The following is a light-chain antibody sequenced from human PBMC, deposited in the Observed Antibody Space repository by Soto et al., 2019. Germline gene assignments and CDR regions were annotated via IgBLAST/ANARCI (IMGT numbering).Light chain of an antibody. J-gene: IGKJ1*01. Sequence: DIQITQSPSTLSASVGDRVTITCRASQSVSSWLAWYQQKPGKAPKLLIYDVSSLQSGVPSRFSGSGSGTEFTLTISSLQPDDSATYYCQQYNTYWTFGQGTKV. CDR1: QSVSSW. CDR3: QQYNTYWT. V-gene: IGKV1-5*01. CDR2: DVS.